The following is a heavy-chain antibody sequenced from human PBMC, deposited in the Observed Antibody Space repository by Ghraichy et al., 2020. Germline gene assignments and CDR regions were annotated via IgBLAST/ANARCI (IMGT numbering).Heavy chain of an antibody. V-gene: IGHV5-51*01. J-gene: IGHJ6*03. CDR3: ARHLQTHSSSWAENYYYYMDV. CDR1: GYSFTSYW. CDR2: IYPGDSDT. Sequence: GESLNISCKGSGYSFTSYWIGWVRQMPGKGLEWMGIIYPGDSDTRYSPSFQGQVTISADKSISTAYLQWSSLKASDTAMYYCARHLQTHSSSWAENYYYYMDVWGKGTTVTVSS. D-gene: IGHD6-13*01.